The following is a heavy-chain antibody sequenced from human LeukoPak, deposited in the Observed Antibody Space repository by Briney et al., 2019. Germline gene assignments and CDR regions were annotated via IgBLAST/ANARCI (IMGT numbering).Heavy chain of an antibody. D-gene: IGHD6-19*01. Sequence: PGGSLRLSCAASGFTFDDYAMHWVRQAPGKGLEWVSGISWNSGSIGYADSVKGRFTISRDNAKNSLYLQMNSLRAEDTAVYYCARGLGGETRIAVAANQSNYWGQGTLVTVSS. CDR1: GFTFDDYA. CDR3: ARGLGGETRIAVAANQSNY. CDR2: ISWNSGSI. J-gene: IGHJ4*02. V-gene: IGHV3-9*01.